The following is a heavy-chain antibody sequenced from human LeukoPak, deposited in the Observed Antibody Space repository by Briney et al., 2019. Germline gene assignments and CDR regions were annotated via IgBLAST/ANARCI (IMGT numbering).Heavy chain of an antibody. CDR3: ARVRYCSGGSCYRGYFDY. J-gene: IGHJ4*02. Sequence: ASVKVSCKASGYTLTGYYMHWVRQAPGQGLEWMGWINPNSGGTNYAQKFQGRVTMTRDTSISTAYMELSRLRSDDTAVYYCARVRYCSGGSCYRGYFDYWGQGTLVTVSS. CDR1: GYTLTGYY. D-gene: IGHD2-15*01. V-gene: IGHV1-2*02. CDR2: INPNSGGT.